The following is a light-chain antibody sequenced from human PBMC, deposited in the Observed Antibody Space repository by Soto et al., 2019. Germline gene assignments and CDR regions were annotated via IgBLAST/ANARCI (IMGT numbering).Light chain of an antibody. J-gene: IGKJ1*01. Sequence: EIVLTQSPATLSLSPGERATLSCRASQSVRSSLAWYQQKPGQAPRLLIYDTSNRATGIPARFSGSGSGADLTLTISSLEPEDFAVYYCQQRRDWPPWTFGQGTKVEV. CDR3: QQRRDWPPWT. V-gene: IGKV3-11*01. CDR2: DTS. CDR1: QSVRSS.